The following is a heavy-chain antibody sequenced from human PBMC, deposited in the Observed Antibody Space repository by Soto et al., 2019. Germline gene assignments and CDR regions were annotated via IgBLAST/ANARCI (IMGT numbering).Heavy chain of an antibody. D-gene: IGHD3-22*01. Sequence: GGSLRLSCTASGFTFGDYAMSWFRQAPGKGLEWVGFIRSKAYGGTTEYAASVKGRFTISRDDSKSIAYLQMNGLKTEDTAVYYCTRTYYYDSSGYYPPWFDPWGQGTLVTVSS. V-gene: IGHV3-49*03. CDR1: GFTFGDYA. CDR3: TRTYYYDSSGYYPPWFDP. J-gene: IGHJ5*02. CDR2: IRSKAYGGTT.